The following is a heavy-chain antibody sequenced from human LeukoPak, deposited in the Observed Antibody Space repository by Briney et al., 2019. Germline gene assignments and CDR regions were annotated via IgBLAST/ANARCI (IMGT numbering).Heavy chain of an antibody. CDR2: INPNSGGT. J-gene: IGHJ3*02. V-gene: IGHV1-2*06. CDR3: ARERGYYDSSGPDAFDI. CDR1: GYTFTGYY. D-gene: IGHD3-22*01. Sequence: GASVKVSCKASGYTFTGYYMHWVRQAPGQGLEWMGRINPNSGGTNYAQKFQGGVTMTRDTSISTAYMELSRLRSDDTAVYYCARERGYYDSSGPDAFDIWGQGTMVTVSS.